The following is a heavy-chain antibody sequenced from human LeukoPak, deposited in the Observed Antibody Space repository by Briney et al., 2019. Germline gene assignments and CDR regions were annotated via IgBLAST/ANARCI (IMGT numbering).Heavy chain of an antibody. D-gene: IGHD3-9*01. V-gene: IGHV1-18*01. J-gene: IGHJ4*02. CDR3: ARDQGNVLRYFDWLPSHYYFDY. CDR2: ISAYNGNT. Sequence: ASVKVSCKASGYTFTSYGISWVRQAPGQGLEWMGWISAYNGNTNCAQKLQGRVTTTTDTSTSTAYMELRSLRSGDTAVYYCARDQGNVLRYFDWLPSHYYFDYWGQGTLVTVSS. CDR1: GYTFTSYG.